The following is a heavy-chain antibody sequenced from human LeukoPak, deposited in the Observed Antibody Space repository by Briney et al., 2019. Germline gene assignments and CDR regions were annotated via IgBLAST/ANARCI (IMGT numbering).Heavy chain of an antibody. CDR2: ISYDGSNK. CDR3: ARAAGKENGYDFWFEH. J-gene: IGHJ5*02. D-gene: IGHD3-3*01. CDR1: GFTFSSYS. V-gene: IGHV3-30-3*01. Sequence: GGSLRLSCAASGFTFSSYSMEWVRQAPGKGLERVAGISYDGSNKYYADSVKGRFTIARDNSKNTLYVQMNSLRAEDTAVYYCARAAGKENGYDFWFEHWGQGTLVTVSS.